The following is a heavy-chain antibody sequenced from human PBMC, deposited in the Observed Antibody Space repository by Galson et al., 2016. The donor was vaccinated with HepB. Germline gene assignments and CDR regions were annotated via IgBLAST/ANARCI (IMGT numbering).Heavy chain of an antibody. J-gene: IGHJ6*02. CDR3: ARRPYNYGIDV. CDR1: GGSISSSSYY. V-gene: IGHV4-39*01. CDR2: IYYSGST. Sequence: SETLSLTCTVSGGSISSSSYYWGWIRQPPGKGLEWIGSIYYSGSTFYNPSLKSRVTISIDTSNNQFSLKLTSVTAADTAVYYCARRPYNYGIDVWGQGTTVTVSS.